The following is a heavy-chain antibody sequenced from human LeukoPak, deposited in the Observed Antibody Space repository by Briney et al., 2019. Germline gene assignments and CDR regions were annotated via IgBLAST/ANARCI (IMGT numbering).Heavy chain of an antibody. V-gene: IGHV3-48*03. CDR3: APSYSSDWSSHSFQF. J-gene: IGHJ4*02. D-gene: IGHD6-13*01. CDR2: ISSSGETI. CDR1: GFTFCSYE. Sequence: GGSLRLSCVPSGFTFCSYEMNWVRQAPGKGLEWLAYISSSGETIYYANSVRGRFTISRDNAKNSLFLQMNSLRGEDTAVYYCAPSYSSDWSSHSFQFWGQGTLVTVSS.